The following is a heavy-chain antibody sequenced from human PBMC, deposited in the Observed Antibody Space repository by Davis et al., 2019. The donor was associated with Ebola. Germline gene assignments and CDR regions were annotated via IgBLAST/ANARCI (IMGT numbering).Heavy chain of an antibody. V-gene: IGHV3-30*18. D-gene: IGHD4-17*01. CDR2: ISYDGSNK. CDR1: GFTFSSYG. CDR3: AKSPGSYGDFLVYLDY. J-gene: IGHJ4*02. Sequence: GGSLRLSCAASGFTFSSYGMHWVRQAPGKGLEWVAVISYDGSNKYYADSVKGRFTISRNNSKNTLYLQMNSLRAEDTAVYYCAKSPGSYGDFLVYLDYWGQGTLVTVSS.